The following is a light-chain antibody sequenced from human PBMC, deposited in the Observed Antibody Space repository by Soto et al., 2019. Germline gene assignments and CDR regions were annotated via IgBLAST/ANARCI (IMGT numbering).Light chain of an antibody. J-gene: IGLJ2*01. V-gene: IGLV2-8*01. Sequence: QSVLTKPPSASGSPGQSVTISCTGTSSHVGGYNYVSWYQQHPGKAHKLMIYEVSKRPSGVPDRLSGSKSGNTASLTVSGLHVEDEGDDYCASYTGSDTLVFGRGINLTV. CDR2: EVS. CDR1: SSHVGGYNY. CDR3: ASYTGSDTLV.